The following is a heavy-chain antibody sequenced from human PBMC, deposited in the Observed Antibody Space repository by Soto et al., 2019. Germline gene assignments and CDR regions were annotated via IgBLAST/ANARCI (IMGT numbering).Heavy chain of an antibody. D-gene: IGHD6-19*01. J-gene: IGHJ4*02. CDR2: IYSGDST. Sequence: GGSLRLSCAASGFTVSSNYMSWVRQAPGKGLEWVSVIYSGDSTYYADSVKGRFTISRDNSKNTLYLQMNSLRAEDTAVYYCARGRSLSGWYSIGYHLDYWGQGTLVTVSS. V-gene: IGHV3-53*01. CDR1: GFTVSSNY. CDR3: ARGRSLSGWYSIGYHLDY.